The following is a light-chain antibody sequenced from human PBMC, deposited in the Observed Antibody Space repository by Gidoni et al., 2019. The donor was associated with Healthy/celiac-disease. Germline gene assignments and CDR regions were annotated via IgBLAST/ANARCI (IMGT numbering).Light chain of an antibody. CDR2: GNS. V-gene: IGLV1-40*01. Sequence: QSVLTPPPSVSGAPGQRVTISCTGSSSNIGAGYDVHWYQQLPGTAPKLLIYGNSNRPSGVPDRFSGSKSGTSASLAITGLQAEDEADYYCQSYDSSRSGFYVFGTGTKVTVL. J-gene: IGLJ1*01. CDR3: QSYDSSRSGFYV. CDR1: SSNIGAGYD.